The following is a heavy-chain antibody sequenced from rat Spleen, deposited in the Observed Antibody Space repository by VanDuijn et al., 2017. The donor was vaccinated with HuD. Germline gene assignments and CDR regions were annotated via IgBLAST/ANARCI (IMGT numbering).Heavy chain of an antibody. CDR3: ATDGYYDGTYYSVYVMDA. V-gene: IGHV5-23*01. J-gene: IGHJ4*01. Sequence: EVQLVESGGGLVQPGRSLKLSCAASGFTFSDYYMAWVCQAPKQGLEWVATISPSGGRSHYRDSVKGRFTISRDNAKSTLCLQMDSLRSEDTATYYCATDGYYDGTYYSVYVMDAWGQGASVTVSS. CDR2: ISPSGGRS. CDR1: GFTFSDYY. D-gene: IGHD1-12*02.